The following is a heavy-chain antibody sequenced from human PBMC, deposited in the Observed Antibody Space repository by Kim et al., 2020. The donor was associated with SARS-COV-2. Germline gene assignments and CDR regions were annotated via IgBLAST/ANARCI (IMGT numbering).Heavy chain of an antibody. CDR2: IKEDGSGK. Sequence: GGSLRLSCAASGFIFSNYWMSWVRQAPGKGLEWVANIKEDGSGKYYVDSVKGRFTISRDNAKNSLYLQMNSLRAEDTAVYYCARYSARAFHIWGQGTMVTISS. J-gene: IGHJ3*02. CDR3: ARYSARAFHI. D-gene: IGHD2-15*01. CDR1: GFIFSNYW. V-gene: IGHV3-7*03.